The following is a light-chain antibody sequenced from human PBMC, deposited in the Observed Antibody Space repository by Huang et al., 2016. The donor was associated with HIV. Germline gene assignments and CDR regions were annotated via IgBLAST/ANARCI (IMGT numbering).Light chain of an antibody. V-gene: IGKV3-15*01. Sequence: EIVMTQSPDTLSVFPGERVTLSCRASESVSSNLAWYQQKYGQAPRLLIYDASTRATGIPARFSGSGSGTEFTLTINSLLSEDFAVYYCQQYNDWPPITFGQGTRLDMK. CDR3: QQYNDWPPIT. CDR2: DAS. CDR1: ESVSSN. J-gene: IGKJ5*01.